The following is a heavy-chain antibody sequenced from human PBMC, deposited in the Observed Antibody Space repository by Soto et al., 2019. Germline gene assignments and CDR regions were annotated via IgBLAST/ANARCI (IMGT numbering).Heavy chain of an antibody. CDR2: ISDSGATT. CDR1: GFPFGENA. J-gene: IGHJ4*02. D-gene: IGHD6-19*01. V-gene: IGHV3-23*01. Sequence: GGSLRLSCAASGFPFGENAMSWVRQAPGQGLEWVSGISDSGATTYYADSVRGRFTISRDNSKNTLYLQMKSLRAEDSASYYCAKEDTSSGSLDYWGQGALVTVSS. CDR3: AKEDTSSGSLDY.